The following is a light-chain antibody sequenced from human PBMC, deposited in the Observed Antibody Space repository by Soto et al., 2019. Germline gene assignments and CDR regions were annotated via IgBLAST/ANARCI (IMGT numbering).Light chain of an antibody. CDR1: QGISSY. J-gene: IGKJ1*01. V-gene: IGKV1-9*01. CDR2: AAS. Sequence: DIQLTNTPSFLSAAGEDRITSSCRASQGISSYLAWYQQKPGKAPKLLIYAASSLQSGVPSRFSCSGSGTEFTLTISSLQPDDFGTYYCQEYNSYTGTFGPGTKVDI. CDR3: QEYNSYTGT.